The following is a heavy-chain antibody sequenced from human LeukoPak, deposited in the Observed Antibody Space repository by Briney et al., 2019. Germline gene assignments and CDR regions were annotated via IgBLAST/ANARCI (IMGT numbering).Heavy chain of an antibody. CDR1: GYTFTSYY. CDR3: ARDSGYCSSTSCYHANNDDFDI. J-gene: IGHJ3*02. CDR2: INPSGGST. Sequence: ASLKLSCKASGYTFTSYYMHWVRQAPGQGLEWMGIINPSGGSTSYAQTFQGRVTMTRDMSTSTVYMELSSLRAEDTAVYYCARDSGYCSSTSCYHANNDDFDIWGQGTMVTVSS. D-gene: IGHD2-2*03. V-gene: IGHV1-46*01.